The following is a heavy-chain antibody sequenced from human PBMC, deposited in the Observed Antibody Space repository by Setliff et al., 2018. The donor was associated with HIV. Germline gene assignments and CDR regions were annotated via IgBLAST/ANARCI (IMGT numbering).Heavy chain of an antibody. CDR2: INPSGGSI. CDR3: ARGWEGGMDY. J-gene: IGHJ4*02. D-gene: IGHD1-26*01. CDR1: GDTFSTFA. V-gene: IGHV1-46*01. Sequence: ASVKVSCKASGDTFSTFAIIRVRQAPGQGLEWMGIINPSGGSISYAQKFQGRVTMTRDKSASTVFVELNSVRSEDTAVYYCARGWEGGMDYWGQGTLVTVSS.